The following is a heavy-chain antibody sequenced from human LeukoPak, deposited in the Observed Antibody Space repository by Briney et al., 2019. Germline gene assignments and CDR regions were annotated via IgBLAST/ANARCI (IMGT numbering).Heavy chain of an antibody. CDR2: ISTSSSYI. D-gene: IGHD6-13*01. J-gene: IGHJ4*02. CDR1: GFTFSSHS. CDR3: ARGAEGIAASDSNFDY. Sequence: GGSLRLSCAGSGFTFSSHSMNWVRQAPGKGLEWVSSISTSSSYIDYADSVKGRFTISRDNAKKSLYLQMNSLRAEDTAVYYCARGAEGIAASDSNFDYWGQGMLVTVSS. V-gene: IGHV3-21*01.